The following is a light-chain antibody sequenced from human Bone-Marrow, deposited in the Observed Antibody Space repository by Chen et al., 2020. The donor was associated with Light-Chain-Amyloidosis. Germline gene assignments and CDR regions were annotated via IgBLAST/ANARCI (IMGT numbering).Light chain of an antibody. CDR2: EVS. V-gene: IGLV2-14*01. CDR3: SSYTSTGTYV. Sequence: HSAPPQPASVSGSPGQSITLPPSGSSGAVGGYNYVSWYRHHPGKAPKLMIYEVSNRPSGVSNRFSGSKSGNTASLTISELQTEGEADYYCSSYTSTGTYVFGTGTKVTVL. J-gene: IGLJ1*01. CDR1: SGAVGGYNY.